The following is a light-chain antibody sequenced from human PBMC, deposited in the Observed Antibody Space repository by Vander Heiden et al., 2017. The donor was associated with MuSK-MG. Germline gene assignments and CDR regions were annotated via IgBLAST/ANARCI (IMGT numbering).Light chain of an antibody. CDR1: QSVSSY. J-gene: IGKJ4*01. CDR2: DAS. Sequence: EVVLTQSPATLSLSPGERATLSCSASQSVSSYLAWYQQKPGQAPRLLIYDASNRATGIPARFSGSGSGTDFTLTISSLEPEDFAVYYCQHRSNWPTFGGGTKVEIK. V-gene: IGKV3-11*01. CDR3: QHRSNWPT.